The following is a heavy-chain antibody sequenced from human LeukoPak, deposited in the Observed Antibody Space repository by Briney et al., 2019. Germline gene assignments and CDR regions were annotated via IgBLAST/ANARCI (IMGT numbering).Heavy chain of an antibody. J-gene: IGHJ6*02. CDR2: ISVSGDST. CDR3: ARDSFRSSGWYESYYYGMDV. CDR1: GFTFSSFA. V-gene: IGHV3-23*01. D-gene: IGHD6-19*01. Sequence: SGGSLRLSCAASGFTFSSFALSWVRQAPGKGLEWVSSISVSGDSTYYMESVKGRFTISRDNSKNTLYLHMNSLRAEDTAVYYCARDSFRSSGWYESYYYGMDVWGQGTTVTVSS.